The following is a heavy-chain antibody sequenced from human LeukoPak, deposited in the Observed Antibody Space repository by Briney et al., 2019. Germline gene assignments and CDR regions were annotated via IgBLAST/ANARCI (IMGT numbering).Heavy chain of an antibody. V-gene: IGHV3-21*01. J-gene: IGHJ3*02. CDR1: GFTFSSYS. CDR3: AGDSSSWYDDAFDI. Sequence: GGSLRRSCAASGFTFSSYSMNWVRQAPGKGLEWVSSISSSSSYIYYADSVKGRFTISRDNAKNSLYLQMNSLRAEDTAVYYCAGDSSSWYDDAFDIWGQGTMVTVSS. D-gene: IGHD6-13*01. CDR2: ISSSSSYI.